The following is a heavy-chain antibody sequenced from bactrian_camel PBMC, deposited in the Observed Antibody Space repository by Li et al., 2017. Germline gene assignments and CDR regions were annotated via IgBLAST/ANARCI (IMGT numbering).Heavy chain of an antibody. CDR1: GITFSRHD. CDR2: ITSLPSLFRAA. Sequence: QLVESGGGLVQPGGSLRVSCAASGITFSRHDMSWVRQAPGKEVEWVAGITSLPSLFRAASYADSVKGRFTISRDNAKNTVYLQMNSLKPEDTALYWCATHHTVVGSFGYWGQGTQVTVS. J-gene: IGHJ6*01. V-gene: IGHV3S40*01. CDR3: ATHHTVVGSFGY. D-gene: IGHD6*01.